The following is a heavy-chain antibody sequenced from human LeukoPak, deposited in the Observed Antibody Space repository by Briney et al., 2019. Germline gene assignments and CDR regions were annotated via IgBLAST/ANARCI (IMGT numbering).Heavy chain of an antibody. J-gene: IGHJ3*02. V-gene: IGHV3-9*01. Sequence: PGGSLRLSCAASGFTFDDYAMHWVRQAPGKGLEWVSGISWNSGSIGYADSVKGRFTISRDNAKNSLYLQMNSLRAEDTALYYCAKGDSYGRGLGAFDIWGQGTMVTVSS. CDR3: AKGDSYGRGLGAFDI. CDR1: GFTFDDYA. D-gene: IGHD5-18*01. CDR2: ISWNSGSI.